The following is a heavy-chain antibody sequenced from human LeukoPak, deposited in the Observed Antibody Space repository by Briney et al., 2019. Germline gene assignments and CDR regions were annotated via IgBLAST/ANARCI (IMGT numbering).Heavy chain of an antibody. V-gene: IGHV1-2*02. J-gene: IGHJ5*02. D-gene: IGHD2-2*01. CDR1: GYTLTRYY. CDR2: INPNSGDT. CDR3: ARGSIVVVPAASVFDP. Sequence: ASVKVSCKASGYTLTRYYMHWVRQAPRQGLEWMGWINPNSGDTNYAQKFQGRVTMTRDTSINTAYMELSRLRSDDTAVYYCARGSIVVVPAASVFDPWGQGTLVTVSS.